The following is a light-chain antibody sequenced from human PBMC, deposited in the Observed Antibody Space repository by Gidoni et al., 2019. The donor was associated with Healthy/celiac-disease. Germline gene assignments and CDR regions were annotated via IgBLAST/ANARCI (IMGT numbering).Light chain of an antibody. CDR1: QSVLYSSNNKNY. Sequence: DIVMTQSPDSLAVSLGERATINCKSSQSVLYSSNNKNYLAWYQQNPGQSPKLLIYWASTREAGVPDRFSGGGSWTDFTLTISSLQAEDVAVYYCQQYYSTLPITFGQGTRLEIK. J-gene: IGKJ5*01. CDR2: WAS. CDR3: QQYYSTLPIT. V-gene: IGKV4-1*01.